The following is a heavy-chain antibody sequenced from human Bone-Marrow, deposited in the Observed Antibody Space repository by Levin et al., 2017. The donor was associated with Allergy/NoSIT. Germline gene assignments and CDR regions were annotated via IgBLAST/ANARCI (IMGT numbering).Heavy chain of an antibody. D-gene: IGHD3-22*01. V-gene: IGHV1-18*01. CDR2: IGIYNGNT. CDR1: GFTFTSYG. J-gene: IGHJ6*02. CDR3: ARDRIIYHDSSADNSHYYGMDV. Sequence: ASVKVSCKASGFTFTSYGLSWVRQAPGQGLEWMGWIGIYNGNTKYAQNFGGRVTMTTDTSTSTAYMELRSLRPDDTAVYYCARDRIIYHDSSADNSHYYGMDVWGQGTAVIVSS.